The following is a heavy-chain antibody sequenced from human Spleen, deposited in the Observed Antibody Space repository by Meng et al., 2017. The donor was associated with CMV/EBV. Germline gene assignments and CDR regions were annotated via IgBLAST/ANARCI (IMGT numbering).Heavy chain of an antibody. V-gene: IGHV3-48*04. CDR2: ISTSSSTI. J-gene: IGHJ4*02. D-gene: IGHD3-10*01. Sequence: GGSLRLSCAASGFTFNRYSMNWVRQAPGKGLEWISDISTSSSTIYYADSVKGRFTISRDNAKNSLYLQMNSLRAEDTAVYYCARSGPGAAEDYWGQGTLVTVSS. CDR1: GFTFNRYS. CDR3: ARSGPGAAEDY.